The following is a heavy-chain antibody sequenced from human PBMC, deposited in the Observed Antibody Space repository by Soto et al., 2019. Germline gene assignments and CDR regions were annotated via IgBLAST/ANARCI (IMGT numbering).Heavy chain of an antibody. D-gene: IGHD3-9*01. CDR1: GFTFSSYS. CDR2: ISSSSSTI. V-gene: IGHV3-48*02. CDR3: ARGAADVLRYFDWPTPWFDP. J-gene: IGHJ5*02. Sequence: GGSLRLSCAASGFTFSSYSMNWVRQAPGKGLEWVSYISSSSSTIYYADSVKGRFTISRDNAKNSLYLQMNSLRDEDTAVYYCARGAADVLRYFDWPTPWFDPWGQGTLVTVSS.